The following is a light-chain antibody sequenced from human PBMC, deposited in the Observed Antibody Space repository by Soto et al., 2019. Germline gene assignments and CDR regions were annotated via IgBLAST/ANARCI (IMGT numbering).Light chain of an antibody. CDR1: QSISRF. CDR3: QQRAKWPRT. J-gene: IGKJ3*01. V-gene: IGKV3-11*01. Sequence: EVVLTKSPAILSLSPGERATLSCRASQSISRFVAWYQQKPGLAPRLLIYDTSNRATGIPARFSGSGSETDFTLTITSLEPEDFAMYYCQQRAKWPRTFGPGTKVDIK. CDR2: DTS.